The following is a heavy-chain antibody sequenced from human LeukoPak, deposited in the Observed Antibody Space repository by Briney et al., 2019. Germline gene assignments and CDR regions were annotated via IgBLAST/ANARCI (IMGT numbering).Heavy chain of an antibody. J-gene: IGHJ4*02. CDR1: GFTFRDYT. Sequence: PGGSLRLSCAASGFTFRDYTMNWVRQAPGKGLEWVSAINKGGSFMKHADSVKGRFIVSRDNAKNLLFLQMNSLRPEDTAVYYCARDLSCSGGSCSTHWGQGTLVTVSS. V-gene: IGHV3-21*01. CDR3: ARDLSCSGGSCSTH. D-gene: IGHD2-15*01. CDR2: INKGGSFM.